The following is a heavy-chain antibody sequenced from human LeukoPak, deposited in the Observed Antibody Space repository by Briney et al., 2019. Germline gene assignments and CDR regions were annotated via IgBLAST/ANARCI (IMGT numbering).Heavy chain of an antibody. CDR1: GGSFSGYY. Sequence: SETLSLTCAVYGGSFSGYYWSWIRQPPGKGLEWIGEINHSGSTNYNPSLKSRVTISVDTSKNQFSLKLSSVTAADTALYFCARIAGGRNFDYWGQGTLVTVSS. CDR2: INHSGST. J-gene: IGHJ4*02. D-gene: IGHD2-21*01. V-gene: IGHV4-34*01. CDR3: ARIAGGRNFDY.